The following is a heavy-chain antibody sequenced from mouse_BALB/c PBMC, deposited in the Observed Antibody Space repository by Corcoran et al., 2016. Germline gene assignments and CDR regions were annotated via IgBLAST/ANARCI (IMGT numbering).Heavy chain of an antibody. CDR2: INPNNGGT. Sequence: EVLLQQSGPELVKPGASVKIPCKASGYTFTDYNMNWVKQSHGKSLEWIGDINPNNGGTIYNQKFKGKATLTVDKSSSTAYMELRSLTSEDTAVYYCARYDYAMDYWGQGTSVTVSS. D-gene: IGHD2-14*01. V-gene: IGHV1-18*01. CDR3: ARYDYAMDY. CDR1: GYTFTDYN. J-gene: IGHJ4*01.